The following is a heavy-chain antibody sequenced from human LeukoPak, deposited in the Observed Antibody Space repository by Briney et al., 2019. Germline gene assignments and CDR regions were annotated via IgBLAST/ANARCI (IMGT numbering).Heavy chain of an antibody. CDR1: GFTFSTYS. Sequence: GESLRLSCAASGFTFSTYSMNWVRQAPGKGLEWVSYINTDSSDIHYADSVKGRFTISRDNARNTLYLQLSSLRAEDSGVYYCARDTFQPGLIDSWGQGTLVTVSS. D-gene: IGHD2-2*01. CDR2: INTDSSDI. V-gene: IGHV3-21*05. CDR3: ARDTFQPGLIDS. J-gene: IGHJ4*02.